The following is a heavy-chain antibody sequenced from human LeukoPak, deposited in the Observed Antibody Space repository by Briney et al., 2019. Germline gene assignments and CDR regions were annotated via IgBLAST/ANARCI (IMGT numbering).Heavy chain of an antibody. V-gene: IGHV1-18*01. CDR1: GYTFSSYG. Sequence: ASVKVSCKASGYTFSSYGISWVRQAPGQGLAWMGWISPHNGNTNYAQKLQGRVIMTRDTSTSTVYMEVSSLRSEDTAVYYCARLADYDSSGYLSYWGQGTLVTVSS. J-gene: IGHJ4*02. CDR2: ISPHNGNT. D-gene: IGHD3-22*01. CDR3: ARLADYDSSGYLSY.